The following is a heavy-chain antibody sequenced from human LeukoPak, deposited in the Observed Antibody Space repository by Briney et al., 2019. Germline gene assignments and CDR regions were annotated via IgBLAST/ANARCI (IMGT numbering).Heavy chain of an antibody. CDR2: IYTSGST. CDR3: ARDMAYDRSGYYSYDAFDI. V-gene: IGHV4-4*07. Sequence: SETLSLTYTVSGGSLCSYYWRWIRQPAGKGLEWIGRIYTSGSTNYNPSLKGRVTMSVDTSKNQFSLKLSSVTAADPAVYFSARDMAYDRSGYYSYDAFDIWGQGTMVTVSS. J-gene: IGHJ3*02. CDR1: GGSLCSYY. D-gene: IGHD3-22*01.